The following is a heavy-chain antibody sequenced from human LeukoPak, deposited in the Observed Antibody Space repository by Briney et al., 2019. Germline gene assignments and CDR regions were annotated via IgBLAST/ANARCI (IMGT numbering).Heavy chain of an antibody. J-gene: IGHJ4*02. CDR1: GGSISSYY. V-gene: IGHV4-4*08. CDR3: ARALVGYVDY. CDR2: IYTSGST. D-gene: IGHD1-26*01. Sequence: PSETLSLTCTVSGGSISSYYWSWIRQPPGKGLEWIGYIYTSGSTNYNPSLKSRVTMSVDTSKNQFSLKLSSVTAADTAVYYCARALVGYVDYWGQGTLVTVSS.